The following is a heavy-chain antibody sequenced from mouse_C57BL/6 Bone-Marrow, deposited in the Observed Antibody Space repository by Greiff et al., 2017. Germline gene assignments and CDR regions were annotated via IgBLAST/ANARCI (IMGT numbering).Heavy chain of an antibody. J-gene: IGHJ1*03. Sequence: EVKVEESGGDLVKPGGSLKLSCAASGFTFSSYGMSWVRQTPDKRLEWVATISSGGSYTYYPDSVKGRFTISRDNAKNTLYLQISSLKSEDTAMYYCARRGRITAVDYWYFDVWGTGTTVTVSS. CDR3: ARRGRITAVDYWYFDV. CDR1: GFTFSSYG. V-gene: IGHV5-6*02. CDR2: ISSGGSYT. D-gene: IGHD1-1*01.